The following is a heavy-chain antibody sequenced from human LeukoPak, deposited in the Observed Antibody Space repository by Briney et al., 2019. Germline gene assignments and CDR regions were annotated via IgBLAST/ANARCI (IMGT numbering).Heavy chain of an antibody. V-gene: IGHV4-38-2*01. CDR1: GCSISSGYY. CDR3: ARGDYYDSSGYLYAFDI. D-gene: IGHD3-22*01. J-gene: IGHJ3*02. CDR2: IYHSGST. Sequence: SETLSLTCAVSGCSISSGYYWGWIRQPPGKGLEWIGSIYHSGSTYYNPSLKSRVTISVDTSKNQFSLKLSSVTAADTAVYYCARGDYYDSSGYLYAFDIWGQGTMVTVSS.